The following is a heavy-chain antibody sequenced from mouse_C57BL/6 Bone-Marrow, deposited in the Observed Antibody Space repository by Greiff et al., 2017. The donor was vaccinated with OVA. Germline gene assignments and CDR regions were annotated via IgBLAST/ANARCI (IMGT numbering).Heavy chain of an antibody. CDR2: IYPGDGDT. J-gene: IGHJ2*01. D-gene: IGHD1-1*01. CDR1: GYAFSSSW. V-gene: IGHV1-82*01. CDR3: ARREKNTVVSTNYCDY. Sequence: QVQLKESGPELVKPGASVKISCKASGYAFSSSWMNWVKQRPGKGLEWIGRIYPGDGDTNYNGKFKGKATLTADKSSSTAYMQLSSLTSEDSAVYFCARREKNTVVSTNYCDYWGQGTTLTVSS.